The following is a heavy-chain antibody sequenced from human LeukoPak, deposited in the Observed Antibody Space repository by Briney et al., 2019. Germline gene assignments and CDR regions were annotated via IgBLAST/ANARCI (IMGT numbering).Heavy chain of an antibody. CDR1: GFTFSSYW. CDR2: IKQDGSEK. J-gene: IGHJ4*02. V-gene: IGHV3-7*01. D-gene: IGHD3-3*01. CDR3: ARVDFWSGYSPFDY. Sequence: GGSLRLSCAASGFTFSSYWMSWVRQAPGKGLEWVANIKQDGSEKYYVDSVEGRFTISRDNAKNSLYLQMNSLRAEDTAVYYCARVDFWSGYSPFDYWGQGTLVTVSS.